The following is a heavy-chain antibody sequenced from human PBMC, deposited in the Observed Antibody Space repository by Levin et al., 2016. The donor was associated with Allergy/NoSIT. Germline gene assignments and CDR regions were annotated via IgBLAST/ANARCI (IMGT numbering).Heavy chain of an antibody. J-gene: IGHJ4*02. V-gene: IGHV4-31*03. D-gene: IGHD3-22*01. CDR2: FYYSATT. Sequence: SETLSLTCTVSGGSISSGAYYWSWIRQHPGKGLEWIGHFYYSATTYYNPSLKSRVTISVDTPKNQLSLKLSSVTAADTAVYYCARVTRHDSSGYPVDHWGQGTLVTVSS. CDR1: GGSISSGAYY. CDR3: ARVTRHDSSGYPVDH.